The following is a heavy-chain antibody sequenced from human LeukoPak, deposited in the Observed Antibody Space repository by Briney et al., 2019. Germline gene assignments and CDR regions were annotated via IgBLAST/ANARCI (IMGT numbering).Heavy chain of an antibody. V-gene: IGHV3-74*01. CDR1: GFTLSNYW. CDR3: AKEAYRYGYFDY. Sequence: PGGPLKLSCAASGFTLSNYWMYWVRQAPGKGLVWVSRINNDGTTTNYADSVKGRFTISRDNAKNTLYLQMNSLRAEDTAVYYCAKEAYRYGYFDYWGQGTLVTVSS. CDR2: INNDGTTT. D-gene: IGHD5-18*01. J-gene: IGHJ4*02.